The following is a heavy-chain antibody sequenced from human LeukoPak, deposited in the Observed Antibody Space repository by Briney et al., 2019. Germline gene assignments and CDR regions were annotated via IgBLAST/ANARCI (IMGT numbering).Heavy chain of an antibody. CDR2: IYYSGST. V-gene: IGHV4-61*01. CDR1: GGSISSSSYY. CDR3: ARGPCRGGSCYSSAFDI. Sequence: PSETLSLTCTVSGGSISSSSYYWSWIRQPPGKGLEWIGYIYYSGSTNYNPSLKSRATISVDTSKNQFSLKLSSVTAADTAVYYCARGPCRGGSCYSSAFDIWGQGTMVTVSS. J-gene: IGHJ3*02. D-gene: IGHD2-15*01.